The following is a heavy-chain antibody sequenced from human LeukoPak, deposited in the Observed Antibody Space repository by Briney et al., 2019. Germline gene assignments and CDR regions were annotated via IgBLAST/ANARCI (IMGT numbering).Heavy chain of an antibody. CDR1: GFTFSSYA. V-gene: IGHV3-23*01. Sequence: GGSLRLSCAASGFTFSSYAMSWVRQAPGKGLEWVSAISGSGGSTYYADSVKGRFTISRDNSKNTLYLQMNSLRAEDTAVCYCAKDQGSVAAAVSWFDPWGQGTLVTVSS. CDR3: AKDQGSVAAAVSWFDP. CDR2: ISGSGGST. J-gene: IGHJ5*02. D-gene: IGHD6-13*01.